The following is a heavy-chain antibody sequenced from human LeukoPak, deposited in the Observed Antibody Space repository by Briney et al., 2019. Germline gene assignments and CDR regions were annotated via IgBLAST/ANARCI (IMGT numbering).Heavy chain of an antibody. Sequence: SETLSLTCTASGGSISSSSYYWGWIRQPPGKGLEWIGSIYYSGSTYYNPSLKSRVTISVDTSKNQFSLKLSSVTAADTAVYYCARRAGYGGTLFDYWGQGTLVTVSS. CDR1: GGSISSSSYY. D-gene: IGHD4-23*01. J-gene: IGHJ4*02. CDR2: IYYSGST. V-gene: IGHV4-39*01. CDR3: ARRAGYGGTLFDY.